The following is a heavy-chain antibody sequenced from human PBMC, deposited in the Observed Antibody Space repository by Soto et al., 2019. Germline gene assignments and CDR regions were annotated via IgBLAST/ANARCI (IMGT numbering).Heavy chain of an antibody. Sequence: SETLSLTCTVSGGSISSYYWSWIRQPPGKGLEWIGYIYYSGSTNYNPSLKSRVTISVDTSKNQFSLKLSSVTAADTAVYYCARHGSGFFDYWGQGTLVTVSS. CDR3: ARHGSGFFDY. J-gene: IGHJ4*02. D-gene: IGHD3-22*01. CDR2: IYYSGST. V-gene: IGHV4-59*08. CDR1: GGSISSYY.